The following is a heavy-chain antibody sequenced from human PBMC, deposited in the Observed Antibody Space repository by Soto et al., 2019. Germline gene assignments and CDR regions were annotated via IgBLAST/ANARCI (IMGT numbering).Heavy chain of an antibody. CDR2: IYYSGST. Sequence: PSETLSLTXTVSGGSISSGDYYWSWIRQPPGKGLEWIGYIYYSGSTYYNPSLKSRVTISVDTSKNQFSLKLSSVTAADTAVYYCATPVRQGYYHGMDVWGQGTTVTVSS. CDR3: ATPVRQGYYHGMDV. CDR1: GGSISSGDYY. J-gene: IGHJ6*02. V-gene: IGHV4-30-4*01.